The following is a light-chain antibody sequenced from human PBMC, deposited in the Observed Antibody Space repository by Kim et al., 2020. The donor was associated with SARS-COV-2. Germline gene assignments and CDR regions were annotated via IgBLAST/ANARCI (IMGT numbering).Light chain of an antibody. CDR3: QQYGSSSRWT. CDR1: QSVSGTY. CDR2: GAS. Sequence: RERATLTCRASQSVSGTYLAWYQQKPGQAPRLLIYGASSRATGIPVSISGSVSGTDFTLTISRLEPVDFAVYYCQQYGSSSRWTFGQGTKVDIK. V-gene: IGKV3-20*01. J-gene: IGKJ1*01.